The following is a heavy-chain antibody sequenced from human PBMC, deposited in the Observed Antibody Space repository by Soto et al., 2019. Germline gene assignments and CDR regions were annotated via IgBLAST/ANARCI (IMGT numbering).Heavy chain of an antibody. V-gene: IGHV1-69*12. CDR1: GGTFSTYT. J-gene: IGHJ4*02. Sequence: QVQLVQSGAEVKTPGSSVKVSCKASGGTFSTYTLYWVRQAPGQGLEWMGGISPGIDIRDYAQKFQGRVTITADESTSTVYMQLSTLISADTALYYFGGGMCFGGSCYLDVWGQGTLVTVSS. D-gene: IGHD2-15*01. CDR2: ISPGIDIR. CDR3: GGGMCFGGSCYLDV.